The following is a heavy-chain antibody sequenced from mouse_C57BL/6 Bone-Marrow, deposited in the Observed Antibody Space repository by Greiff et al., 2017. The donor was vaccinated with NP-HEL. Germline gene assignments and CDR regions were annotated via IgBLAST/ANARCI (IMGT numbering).Heavy chain of an antibody. CDR1: GYTFTSYW. D-gene: IGHD1-1*01. CDR3: YGSSFYWYFDV. CDR2: IYPGNSDT. J-gene: IGHJ1*03. V-gene: IGHV1-5*01. Sequence: DVQLQESGTVLARPGASVKMSCKTSGYTFTSYWMHWVKQRPGQGLEWIGAIYPGNSDTSYNQKFKGKAKLTAVTSASTAYMELSSLTNEDSAVYYCYGSSFYWYFDVWGTGTTVTVSS.